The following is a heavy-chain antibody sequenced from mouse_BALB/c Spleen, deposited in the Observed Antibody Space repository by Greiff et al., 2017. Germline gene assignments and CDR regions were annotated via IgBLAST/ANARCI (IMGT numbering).Heavy chain of an antibody. CDR3: ARGDYFDY. CDR1: GFNIKDYY. D-gene: IGHD3-3*01. CDR2: IDPENGDT. J-gene: IGHJ2*01. Sequence: VQLKESGAELVRSGASVKLSCTASGFNIKDYYMHWVKQRPEQGLEWIGWIDPENGDTEYAPKFQGKATMTADTSSNTAYLQLSSLTSEDTAVYYCARGDYFDYWGQGTTLTVSS. V-gene: IGHV14-4*02.